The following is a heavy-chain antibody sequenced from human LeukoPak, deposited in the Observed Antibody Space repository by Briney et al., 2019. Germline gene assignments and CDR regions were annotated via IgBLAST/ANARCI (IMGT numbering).Heavy chain of an antibody. CDR3: ARASGWYSWFDY. CDR2: INHSGST. D-gene: IGHD6-19*01. Sequence: PSETLSLTCAVYGGSFSGYYWSWIRQPPGKGLEWIGEINHSGSTNYNPSLKSRVTISVDTSKNQFSLKLSSVTAADTAVYYCARASGWYSWFDYWGQGTLATVSS. J-gene: IGHJ4*02. V-gene: IGHV4-34*01. CDR1: GGSFSGYY.